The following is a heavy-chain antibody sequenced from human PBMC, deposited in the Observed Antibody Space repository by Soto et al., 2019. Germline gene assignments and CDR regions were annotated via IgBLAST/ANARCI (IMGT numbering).Heavy chain of an antibody. V-gene: IGHV3-21*01. CDR2: ISSSSSYI. CDR1: GFTFSSYS. J-gene: IGHJ4*02. CDR3: ASNPVRRFGDYAMEADY. D-gene: IGHD3-10*01. Sequence: EVQLVESGGGLVKPGGSLRLSCAASGFTFSSYSMNWVRQAPGKGMEWVSSISSSSSYIYYADSVKGRFTISRDNAKNTLYLQMNSLRAEDTAVYYCASNPVRRFGDYAMEADYWGQGTLVTVSS.